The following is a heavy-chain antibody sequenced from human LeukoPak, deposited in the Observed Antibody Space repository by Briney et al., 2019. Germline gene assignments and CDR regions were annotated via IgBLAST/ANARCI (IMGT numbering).Heavy chain of an antibody. J-gene: IGHJ4*02. V-gene: IGHV3-33*06. Sequence: GGSLRLSCAASGFTFSNYGMHWVRQAPGKGLEWVAVIWYDGGNKYYADSVKGRFTISRDNSKNTLYLQMNSLRAEDTAIYYCAKTSRVNSAYDSPFDYWGQGTLVTVSS. CDR1: GFTFSNYG. CDR3: AKTSRVNSAYDSPFDY. D-gene: IGHD5-12*01. CDR2: IWYDGGNK.